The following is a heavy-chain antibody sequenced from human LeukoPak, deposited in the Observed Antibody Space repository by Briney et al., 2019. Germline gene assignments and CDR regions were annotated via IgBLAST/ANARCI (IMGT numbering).Heavy chain of an antibody. CDR1: GFTFSSYA. CDR2: INSDGSIT. D-gene: IGHD6-13*01. Sequence: PGGSLRFSCAASGFTFSSYAMSWVRQAPGKGLVWVSRINSDGSITDYADSVKGRFTISRDNAKNTLYLQMNSLRAEDTAVYYCVRVSDPTTVGSSTYSSSWYLRDWGQGTLVTVSS. J-gene: IGHJ4*02. V-gene: IGHV3-74*01. CDR3: VRVSDPTTVGSSTYSSSWYLRD.